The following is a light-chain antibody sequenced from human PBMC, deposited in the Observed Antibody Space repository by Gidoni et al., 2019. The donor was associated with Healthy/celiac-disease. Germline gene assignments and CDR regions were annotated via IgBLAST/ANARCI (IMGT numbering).Light chain of an antibody. V-gene: IGLV2-23*01. CDR2: EGS. CDR1: SSDVGSYNL. J-gene: IGLJ2*01. CDR3: CSYAGSSTHVV. Sequence: QSALTQPASVSGSPGQSITISCTGTSSDVGSYNLVSWYQQHPGKAPKRMIYEGSKRPSGVSNRFSGSKSGNTAFLTISGLQAEDEVDYYCCSYAGSSTHVVFGGGTKLTVL.